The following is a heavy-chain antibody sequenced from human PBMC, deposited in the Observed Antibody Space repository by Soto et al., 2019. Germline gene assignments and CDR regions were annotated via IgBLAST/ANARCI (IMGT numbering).Heavy chain of an antibody. D-gene: IGHD4-17*01. CDR1: GFTFSNYA. Sequence: GGSLRLSCAASGFTFSNYAMHWVRQAPGKGLQWLAVISYDGNNKYYADSVEGRFTISRDNSRNTVYLQMNSLRLEDTAVYYCARGPSYSDSYFDHWGQGTLVTVSS. V-gene: IGHV3-30*03. CDR2: ISYDGNNK. CDR3: ARGPSYSDSYFDH. J-gene: IGHJ4*02.